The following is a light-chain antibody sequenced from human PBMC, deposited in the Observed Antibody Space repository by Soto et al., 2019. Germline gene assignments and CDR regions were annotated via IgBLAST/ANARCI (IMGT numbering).Light chain of an antibody. J-gene: IGKJ4*02. CDR3: QQRSHGRT. Sequence: EMVMTQSPAALSLSPGERATLSCRASQSVSSYLAWYQQKPGQAPRLLIYDASSRATGIPGRFSGRGSGTDFTLTSSSLEPEYCAVYYWQQRSHGRTSGGGTKVDIK. V-gene: IGKV3-11*01. CDR2: DAS. CDR1: QSVSSY.